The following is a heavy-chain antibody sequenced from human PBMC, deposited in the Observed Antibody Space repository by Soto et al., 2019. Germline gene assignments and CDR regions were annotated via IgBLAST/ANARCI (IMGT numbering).Heavy chain of an antibody. V-gene: IGHV1-46*01. CDR3: AREWVKWGGFDY. CDR2: INPSGGST. Sequence: ASVKVSCKASGFAFTCYYMHWVRQAPGQGLEWMGIINPSGGSTSYAQKFQGRVTMTRDTSTSTVYMELSSLRSEDTAVYYCAREWVKWGGFDYWGQGTLVTVSS. CDR1: GFAFTCYY. D-gene: IGHD3-16*01. J-gene: IGHJ4*02.